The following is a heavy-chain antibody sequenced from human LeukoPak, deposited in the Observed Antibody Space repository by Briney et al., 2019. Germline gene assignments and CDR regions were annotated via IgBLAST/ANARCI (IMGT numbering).Heavy chain of an antibody. V-gene: IGHV3-30*18. CDR2: ISYDGSNK. Sequence: QTGGSLRLSCAASGFTFSSYGMHWARQAPGKGLEWVAVISYDGSNKYYADSVKGRFTISRDNSKNTLYLQMNSLRAEDTAVYYCAKDLLFDYWGQGTLVTVSS. CDR3: AKDLLFDY. J-gene: IGHJ4*02. D-gene: IGHD2/OR15-2a*01. CDR1: GFTFSSYG.